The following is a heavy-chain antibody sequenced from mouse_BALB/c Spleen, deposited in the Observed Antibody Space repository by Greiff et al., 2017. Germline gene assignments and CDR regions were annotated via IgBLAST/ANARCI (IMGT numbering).Heavy chain of an antibody. CDR3: AREDGNYGFDY. Sequence: VHVKQSGPELVKPGASVKISCKASGYTFTDYNMHWVKQSHGKSLEWIGYIYPYNGGTGYNQKFKSKATLTVDNSSSTAYMELRSLTSEDSAVYYCAREDGNYGFDYWGQGTTLTVSS. CDR2: IYPYNGGT. V-gene: IGHV1S29*02. CDR1: GYTFTDYN. D-gene: IGHD2-1*01. J-gene: IGHJ2*01.